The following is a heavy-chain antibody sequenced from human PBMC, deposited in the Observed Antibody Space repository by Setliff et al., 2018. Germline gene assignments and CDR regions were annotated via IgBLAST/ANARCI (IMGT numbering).Heavy chain of an antibody. CDR2: MNPNSGNT. CDR1: GYTFTSYD. J-gene: IGHJ6*02. Sequence: ASVKVSCKASGYTFTSYDINWVRQATGQGLEWTGWMNPNSGNTGYAQKFQGRVTMTRNTSISTAYMELSSLRSEDTAVYYCARDGPFWSGYYTGYYYYYGMDVWGQGTTVTVSS. CDR3: ARDGPFWSGYYTGYYYYYGMDV. D-gene: IGHD3-3*01. V-gene: IGHV1-8*02.